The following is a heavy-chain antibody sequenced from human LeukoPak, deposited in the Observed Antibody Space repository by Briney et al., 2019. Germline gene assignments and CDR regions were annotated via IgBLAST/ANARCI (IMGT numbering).Heavy chain of an antibody. J-gene: IGHJ4*02. V-gene: IGHV1-8*01. CDR3: ARGVRRCGSSTSCYIYYFDY. D-gene: IGHD2-2*01. Sequence: ASVKVSCKASGYTFTSYDINWVRQAPGQGLERMGWMNPNSGNTGYAQKFQGRVTMTRNTSISTAYMELSSLRAEDTAVYYCARGVRRCGSSTSCYIYYFDYWGQGTLVTVSS. CDR1: GYTFTSYD. CDR2: MNPNSGNT.